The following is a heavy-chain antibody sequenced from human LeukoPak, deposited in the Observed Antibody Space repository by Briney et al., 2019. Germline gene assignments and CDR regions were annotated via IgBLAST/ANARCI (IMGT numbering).Heavy chain of an antibody. D-gene: IGHD1-7*01. J-gene: IGHJ3*02. Sequence: ASVKVSCKVSGYTLTELSMHWVRQAPGKGLEWMGGFDPEDGETIYAQKFQGRVTMTRDMSTSTVYMELSSLRSEDTAVYYCASFNWNYGAFDIWGQGTMVTVSS. V-gene: IGHV1-24*01. CDR1: GYTLTELS. CDR3: ASFNWNYGAFDI. CDR2: FDPEDGET.